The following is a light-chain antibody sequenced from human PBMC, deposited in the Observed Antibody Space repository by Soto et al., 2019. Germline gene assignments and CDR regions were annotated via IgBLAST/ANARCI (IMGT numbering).Light chain of an antibody. J-gene: IGKJ5*01. CDR3: QQYDNYRIT. Sequence: DIQMTQSPSTLSASVGDRVTITCRASRSISSWLAWYQQKPGKAPKLLIYDASTLESGAPSRFSGSRSGTEFTLTISSLQPDDFAAYYCQQYDNYRITFGQGTRLEIK. V-gene: IGKV1-5*01. CDR2: DAS. CDR1: RSISSW.